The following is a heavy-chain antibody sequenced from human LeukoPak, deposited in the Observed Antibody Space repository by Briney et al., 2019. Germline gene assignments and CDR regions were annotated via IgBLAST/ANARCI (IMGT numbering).Heavy chain of an antibody. J-gene: IGHJ4*02. CDR3: AINLRGGYNYGHGDY. V-gene: IGHV3-23*01. CDR2: ISATGRRT. CDR1: GYTFSDHG. D-gene: IGHD5-18*01. Sequence: GRSLRLSCVASGYTFSDHGMHWVRQAPGKGLEWVSAISATGRRTDYAGSVKGRFSISRDNSKNTLYLQMHSLRAEDTAVYYCAINLRGGYNYGHGDYWGQGTLVTVSS.